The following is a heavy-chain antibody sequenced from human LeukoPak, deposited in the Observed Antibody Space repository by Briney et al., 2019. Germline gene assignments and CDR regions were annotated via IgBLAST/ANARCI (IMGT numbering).Heavy chain of an antibody. CDR3: AREDIVLMEYASDDAFDI. CDR1: GFTFSDYY. Sequence: GGSLRLSCAASGFTFSDYYMSWIRQAPGKGLEWVSYISSSGSTIYYADSVKGRFTISRDNAKNSLYLQMNSLRAEDTAVYYCAREDIVLMEYASDDAFDIWGQGTMVTVSS. V-gene: IGHV3-11*01. J-gene: IGHJ3*02. CDR2: ISSSGSTI. D-gene: IGHD2-8*01.